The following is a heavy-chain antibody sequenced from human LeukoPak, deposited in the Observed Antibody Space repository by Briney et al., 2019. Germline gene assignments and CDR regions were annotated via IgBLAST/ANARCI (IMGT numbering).Heavy chain of an antibody. J-gene: IGHJ4*02. CDR3: AKAGWAGNYFDY. D-gene: IGHD1-26*01. Sequence: GGSLRLSCAASGLTISGIYMSWVRQAPGQGLEWVSVIYSGGNTFYSNSVKDRFTISRDNSENTLYLQMNSLRVEDTAVYYCAKAGWAGNYFDYWGQGALVTVAS. V-gene: IGHV3-66*01. CDR2: IYSGGNT. CDR1: GLTISGIY.